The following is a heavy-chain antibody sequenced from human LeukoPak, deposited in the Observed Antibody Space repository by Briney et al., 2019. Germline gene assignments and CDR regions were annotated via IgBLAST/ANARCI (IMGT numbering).Heavy chain of an antibody. V-gene: IGHV3-30*02. J-gene: IGHJ3*02. CDR3: VKGGLTRFAFDI. CDR2: IENDASKK. CDR1: GFIFSDSG. Sequence: GGSLRLSCAASGFIFSDSGMQWVRQAPGKGLEWVAFIENDASKKDYADSVKGRFSISRDNSKNTLYLRMNSLRAEDTAVYFCVKGGLTRFAFDIWGQGTVVTVSS. D-gene: IGHD3-10*01.